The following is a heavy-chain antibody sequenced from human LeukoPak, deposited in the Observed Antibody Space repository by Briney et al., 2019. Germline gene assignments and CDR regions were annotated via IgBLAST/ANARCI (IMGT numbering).Heavy chain of an antibody. CDR2: INPNSGGT. D-gene: IGHD5-12*01. CDR3: ARGYSGYDRGDY. Sequence: ASVKVSCKASGYTFTGYYMHWVRQAPGQGLEWMGWINPNSGGTNYAQKFQGRVTMTRDTSISTAYMELSRLRSEDTAVYYCARGYSGYDRGDYWGQGTLVTVSS. V-gene: IGHV1-2*02. J-gene: IGHJ4*02. CDR1: GYTFTGYY.